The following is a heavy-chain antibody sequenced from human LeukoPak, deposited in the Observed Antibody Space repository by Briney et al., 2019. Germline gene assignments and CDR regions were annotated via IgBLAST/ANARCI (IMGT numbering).Heavy chain of an antibody. D-gene: IGHD5-12*01. V-gene: IGHV4-30-2*01. CDR3: ARVPAIWWLRLNEVLSY. Sequence: PSQTLSLTCAVSGGSISSGGYSWSWIRQPPGKGLEWIGYIYHSGSTYYNPSLKSRVTISVDRSKNQFSLKLSSVTAADTAVYYCARVPAIWWLRLNEVLSYWGQGTLVTVSS. CDR1: GGSISSGGYS. CDR2: IYHSGST. J-gene: IGHJ4*02.